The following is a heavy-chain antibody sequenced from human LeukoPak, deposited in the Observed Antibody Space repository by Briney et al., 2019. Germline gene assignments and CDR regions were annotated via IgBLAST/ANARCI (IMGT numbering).Heavy chain of an antibody. CDR3: ARDNQEYGLGSYSVY. D-gene: IGHD3-10*01. CDR2: INPSGGST. J-gene: IGHJ4*02. V-gene: IGHV1-46*01. CDR1: GYTFTSYY. Sequence: GASVKVSCKASGYTFTSYYMHWVRQAPGQGLEWMGIINPSGGSTSYAQKFQGRVTMTRDTSTSTVYMELSSLRSEDTAVYYCARDNQEYGLGSYSVYWGQGTLVTVSS.